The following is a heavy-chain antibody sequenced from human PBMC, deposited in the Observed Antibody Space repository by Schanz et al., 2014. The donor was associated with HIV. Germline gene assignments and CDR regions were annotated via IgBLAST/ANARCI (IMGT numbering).Heavy chain of an antibody. CDR1: GGTFINYA. D-gene: IGHD6-13*01. Sequence: VPLVQSGAEVKKPGSSVKVFCRASGGTFINYAFSWVRQAPGQGLEWMGGIIPLFGTSNYAQKFQGRATITADESTSTAYMELSSLRSEDTAVYYCARDSPVAAGTLDYWGQGTLVTVSS. CDR3: ARDSPVAAGTLDY. J-gene: IGHJ4*02. V-gene: IGHV1-69*01. CDR2: IIPLFGTS.